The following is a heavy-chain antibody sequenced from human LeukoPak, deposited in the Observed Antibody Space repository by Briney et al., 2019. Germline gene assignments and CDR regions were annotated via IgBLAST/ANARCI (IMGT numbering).Heavy chain of an antibody. J-gene: IGHJ4*02. V-gene: IGHV4-34*01. D-gene: IGHD3-10*01. CDR1: GGSFSGYY. Sequence: SETLSLTCAVYGGSFSGYYWSWTRQPPGKGLEWIGEINHSGSTNYNPSLKSRVSISVDTSKNKFSLKLNSVTAADTAVYYCARVSWPPGSSWYYFDYWGQGTPVTVTS. CDR2: INHSGST. CDR3: ARVSWPPGSSWYYFDY.